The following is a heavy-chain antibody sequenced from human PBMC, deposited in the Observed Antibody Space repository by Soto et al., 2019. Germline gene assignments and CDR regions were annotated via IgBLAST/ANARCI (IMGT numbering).Heavy chain of an antibody. D-gene: IGHD6-13*01. J-gene: IGHJ5*02. CDR2: IIPIFGTA. CDR1: GGTFSSYA. Sequence: QVQLVQSGAEVKKPGSSVKVSCKASGGTFSSYAISWVRQAPGQGLEWMGGIIPIFGTANYAQKFQGRVTITADKSTSTAYMELSSLRSEDTAVYYCARGWAYAAAAAPGWFDPWGQGTLVTVSS. CDR3: ARGWAYAAAAAPGWFDP. V-gene: IGHV1-69*06.